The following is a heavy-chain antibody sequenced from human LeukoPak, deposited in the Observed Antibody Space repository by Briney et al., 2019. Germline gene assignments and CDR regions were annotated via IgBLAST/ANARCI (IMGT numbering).Heavy chain of an antibody. CDR2: IKQDGSEK. CDR3: ARDSYGSGSLIDY. J-gene: IGHJ4*02. D-gene: IGHD3-10*01. Sequence: GGSLRLSCAASGFTFSSYWMSWVRQAPGKGLEWVANIKQDGSEKYYVDPVKGRFTISRDNAKNSLYLQMNSLRAEDTAVYYCARDSYGSGSLIDYWGQGTLVTVSS. V-gene: IGHV3-7*01. CDR1: GFTFSSYW.